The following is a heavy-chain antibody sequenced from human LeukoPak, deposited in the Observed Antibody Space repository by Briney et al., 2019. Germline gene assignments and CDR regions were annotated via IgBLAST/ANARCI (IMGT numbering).Heavy chain of an antibody. V-gene: IGHV3-23*01. CDR1: GFTFSSYG. D-gene: IGHD1-26*01. CDR3: AKDRQAYSGSYYQPDYYFDY. J-gene: IGHJ4*02. CDR2: ISGSGGST. Sequence: GGSLRLSCAASGFTFSSYGMSWVRQAPGKGLEWVSAISGSGGSTYYADSVKGRFTISRDNSKNTLYLQMNSLRAEDTAVYYCAKDRQAYSGSYYQPDYYFDYWGQGTLVTVSS.